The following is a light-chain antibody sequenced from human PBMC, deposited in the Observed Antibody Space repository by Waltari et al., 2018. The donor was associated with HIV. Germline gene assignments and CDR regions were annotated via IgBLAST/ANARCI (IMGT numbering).Light chain of an antibody. CDR1: QSVSSN. J-gene: IGKJ2*01. CDR2: DAS. Sequence: EIVMTQSPATLSVSPGERATLSCRASQSVSSNLAWYQQKTGQAPRLLIYDASTRATGIPARFSGSGSETEFSLTISSLQSEDFATYFCQQYDSGPRGITFGQGTMLEIK. CDR3: QQYDSGPRGIT. V-gene: IGKV3-15*01.